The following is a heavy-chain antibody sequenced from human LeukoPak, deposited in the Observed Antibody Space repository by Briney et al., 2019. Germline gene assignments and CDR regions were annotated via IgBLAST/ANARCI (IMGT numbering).Heavy chain of an antibody. Sequence: PGGSLRLSCAASGFTFSSYAMSWVRQATGKGLEWVSAISGSGGSTYYADSVKGRFTISRDNSKNTLYLQMNSLRAEDTAVYYCAKDLRSPIGYCSSTSCREDYWGQGTLVTVSS. CDR3: AKDLRSPIGYCSSTSCREDY. V-gene: IGHV3-23*01. D-gene: IGHD2-2*01. J-gene: IGHJ4*02. CDR1: GFTFSSYA. CDR2: ISGSGGST.